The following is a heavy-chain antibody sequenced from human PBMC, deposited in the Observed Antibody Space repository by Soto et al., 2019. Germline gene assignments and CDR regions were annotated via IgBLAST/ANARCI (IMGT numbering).Heavy chain of an antibody. CDR1: GGSIISSNYY. CDR2: IYYSGST. D-gene: IGHD3-10*01. CDR3: ARQGSGSYFRDGFDP. Sequence: SETLCLTCTVSGGSIISSNYYWGWIRQPPGKGLEWIGSIYYSGSTYYNPSLKSRVTISVDTSKKQFSLKLRSVTVADTAVYSCARQGSGSYFRDGFDPWGQGTLVTVTS. V-gene: IGHV4-39*01. J-gene: IGHJ5*02.